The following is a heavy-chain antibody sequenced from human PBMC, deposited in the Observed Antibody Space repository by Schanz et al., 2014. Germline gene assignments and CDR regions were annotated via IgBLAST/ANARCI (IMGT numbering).Heavy chain of an antibody. D-gene: IGHD3-10*01. Sequence: EVQLLESGGGLVQPGGSLRLSCAASGFTLSNYAMSWVRQAPGKGLEWVSAISGSGGSTYYADSVKGRFTISRDNSRDTVYLQMNSLRADDTAMYYCARWFLIRGVILDSWGQGTLVTVSS. CDR2: ISGSGGST. CDR1: GFTLSNYA. J-gene: IGHJ4*02. CDR3: ARWFLIRGVILDS. V-gene: IGHV3-23*01.